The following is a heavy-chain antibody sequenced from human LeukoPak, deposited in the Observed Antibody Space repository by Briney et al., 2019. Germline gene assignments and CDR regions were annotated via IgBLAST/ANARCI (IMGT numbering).Heavy chain of an antibody. J-gene: IGHJ4*02. CDR1: GGSFSGYY. Sequence: KTSETLSLTCAVYGGSFSGYYWSWIRQPPGKGLEWIGEINHSGSTNYNPSLKSRVTISVDTSKNQFSLKLSSVTAADTAVYYCATLNDYGDYGRDYWGQGTLVTVSS. CDR3: ATLNDYGDYGRDY. V-gene: IGHV4-34*01. D-gene: IGHD4-17*01. CDR2: INHSGST.